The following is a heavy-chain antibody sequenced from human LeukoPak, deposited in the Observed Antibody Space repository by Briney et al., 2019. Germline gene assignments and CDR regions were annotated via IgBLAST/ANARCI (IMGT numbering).Heavy chain of an antibody. V-gene: IGHV1-2*02. Sequence: GASVKVSCKASGYTFTSYDINWVRQATGQGLEWMGWINPNSGGTNYAQKFQGRVTMTRDTSISTAYMELSSLRSEDTAVYYCARDSGYRTPVYWGQGTLVTVSS. CDR3: ARDSGYRTPVY. CDR1: GYTFTSYD. J-gene: IGHJ4*02. D-gene: IGHD5-18*01. CDR2: INPNSGGT.